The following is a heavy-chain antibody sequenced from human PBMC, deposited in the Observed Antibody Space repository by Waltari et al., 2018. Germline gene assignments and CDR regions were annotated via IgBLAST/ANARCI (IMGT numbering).Heavy chain of an antibody. Sequence: QPQLQESAPGLVKPSAPLSLTCSVSRDSIRSSSSYWGWIRQSPGKGLEWIGSIYYSGSIDYNPTLQSRVTISGDTSKNQFSLNLSSVTAADTAIYYCARHWKRNGYRFDPWGQGTRVNVSS. CDR1: RDSIRSSSSY. CDR2: IYYSGSI. D-gene: IGHD5-12*01. J-gene: IGHJ5*02. V-gene: IGHV4-39*01. CDR3: ARHWKRNGYRFDP.